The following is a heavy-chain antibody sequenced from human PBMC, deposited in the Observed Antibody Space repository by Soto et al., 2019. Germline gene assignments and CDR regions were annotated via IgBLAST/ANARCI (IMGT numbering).Heavy chain of an antibody. J-gene: IGHJ5*02. Sequence: GGSLRLSCTASGLSFSNYAMDWVRQAPGKGLEWVSYISGSSSNIRYADSVKGRFTISRDNSKSTLYLQMNSLRAEDTAVYYCARDSWFDPWGQGTLVTVSS. CDR3: ARDSWFDP. CDR2: ISGSSSNI. V-gene: IGHV3-48*01. CDR1: GLSFSNYA.